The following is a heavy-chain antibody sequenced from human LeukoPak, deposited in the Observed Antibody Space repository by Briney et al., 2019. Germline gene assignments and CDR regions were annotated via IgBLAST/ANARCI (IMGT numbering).Heavy chain of an antibody. CDR2: IYTSGST. V-gene: IGHV4-4*07. J-gene: IGHJ4*02. D-gene: IGHD6-13*01. Sequence: SEALSPTCTVSGGSISSYYWSWIRQPAGKGLEWIGRIYTSGSTNYNPSLKSRVTMSVDTSKNQFSLKLSSVTAADTAVYYCASLSSSWSTDYWGQGTLVTVSS. CDR3: ASLSSSWSTDY. CDR1: GGSISSYY.